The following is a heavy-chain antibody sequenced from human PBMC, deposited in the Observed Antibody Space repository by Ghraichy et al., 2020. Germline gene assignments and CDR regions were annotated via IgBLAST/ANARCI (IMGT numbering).Heavy chain of an antibody. J-gene: IGHJ4*02. CDR3: TGEYCSSTSCYAPLD. CDR1: GFTFGDYA. Sequence: GRSLRLSCTASGFTFGDYAMSWFRQAPGKGLEWVGFIRSKAYGGTTEYAASVKGRFTISRDDSKSIAYLQMNSLKTEDTAVYYCTGEYCSSTSCYAPLDWGQGTLVTVSS. CDR2: IRSKAYGGTT. V-gene: IGHV3-49*03. D-gene: IGHD2-2*01.